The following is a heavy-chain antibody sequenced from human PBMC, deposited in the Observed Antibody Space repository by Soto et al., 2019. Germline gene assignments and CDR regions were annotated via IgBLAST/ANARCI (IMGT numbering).Heavy chain of an antibody. Sequence: GGSLRLSCAASGFTFSSYCMNWVRQAPGKGLEWVAVISYDGSNKYYADSVKGRFTISRDNSKNTLYLQMNSLRAEDTAVYYCAKAPEYYDILTGYSIDYWGQGTLVTVS. D-gene: IGHD3-9*01. CDR1: GFTFSSYC. V-gene: IGHV3-30*18. CDR3: AKAPEYYDILTGYSIDY. J-gene: IGHJ4*02. CDR2: ISYDGSNK.